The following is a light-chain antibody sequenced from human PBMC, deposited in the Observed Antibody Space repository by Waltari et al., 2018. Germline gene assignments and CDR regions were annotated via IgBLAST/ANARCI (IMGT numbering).Light chain of an antibody. CDR3: QQANSFPPYT. CDR2: AAS. CDR1: QGISSW. Sequence: DIQMTQSPSSVSASVGDRVTITCRASQGISSWLALYQQKPGKAPKLLIYAASSLQSGVPSRFSGSGSGTDFTLTISSLQPEDFATYYCQQANSFPPYTFGQGTKLEIK. V-gene: IGKV1-12*01. J-gene: IGKJ2*01.